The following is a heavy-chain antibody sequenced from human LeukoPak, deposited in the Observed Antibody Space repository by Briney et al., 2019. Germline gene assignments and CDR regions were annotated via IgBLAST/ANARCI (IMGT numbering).Heavy chain of an antibody. CDR1: GFTFSSCA. Sequence: GGSLRLSCAASGFTFSSCAMSWVRQAPGKGLEWVSEISGSGGTTYYADPVKGRFTISRDNSKNTLYLQMNDLRAEDTAIYYCTKQYFGVNYFDYWGQGTLVTVSS. V-gene: IGHV3-23*01. CDR3: TKQYFGVNYFDY. J-gene: IGHJ4*02. CDR2: ISGSGGTT. D-gene: IGHD4-17*01.